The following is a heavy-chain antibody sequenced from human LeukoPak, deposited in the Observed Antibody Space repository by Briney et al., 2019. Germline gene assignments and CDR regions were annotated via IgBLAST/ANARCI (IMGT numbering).Heavy chain of an antibody. J-gene: IGHJ4*02. CDR3: ARVLRITMVRGADTFDY. CDR2: INPNSGGT. Sequence: GASVKVSCKASGYTFTGYYMHWVRQAPGQGLEWMGRINPNSGGTNYAQKFQGRVTMTRDTSISTAYMELSRLRSDDTAVCYCARVLRITMVRGADTFDYWGQGTLVTVSS. V-gene: IGHV1-2*06. CDR1: GYTFTGYY. D-gene: IGHD3-10*01.